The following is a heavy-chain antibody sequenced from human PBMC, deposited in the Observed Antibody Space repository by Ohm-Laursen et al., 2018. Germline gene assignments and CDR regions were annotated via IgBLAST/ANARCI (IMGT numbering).Heavy chain of an antibody. CDR3: ARDHEGLGY. CDR1: GFTFSTYP. J-gene: IGHJ4*02. D-gene: IGHD6-19*01. Sequence: SLRLSCAASGFTFSTYPMHWVRQGPGKGVVWVSRADSGGSATSYADSVKGRFTISRGNAKNTLYLQMNSLRAEDTAVYYCARDHEGLGYWGQGTLVTVSS. CDR2: ADSGGSAT. V-gene: IGHV3-74*01.